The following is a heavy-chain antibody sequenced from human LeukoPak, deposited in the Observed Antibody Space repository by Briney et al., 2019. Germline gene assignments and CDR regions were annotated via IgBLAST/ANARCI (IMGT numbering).Heavy chain of an antibody. D-gene: IGHD3-22*01. J-gene: IGHJ4*02. CDR1: GGSISSYY. CDR3: AGKYYYDSSGYFYVDW. V-gene: IGHV4-38-2*02. CDR2: IYHSGST. Sequence: SETLSLTCTVSGGSISSYYWGWIRQSPGKGLEWIGSIYHSGSTYYNPSLKSRVTISMDTTKNQFSLKLTSVTAADTAVYYYAGKYYYDSSGYFYVDWWGQGTLVTVSS.